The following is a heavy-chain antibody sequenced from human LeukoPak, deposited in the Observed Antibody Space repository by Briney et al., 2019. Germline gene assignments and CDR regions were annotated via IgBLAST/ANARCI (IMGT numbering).Heavy chain of an antibody. D-gene: IGHD2-21*01. J-gene: IGHJ6*03. CDR3: AKHLGSHSFLFYYMDV. CDR2: LSGSGTAT. Sequence: GGSLRLSCEASQFTFSRFAMSWIRQAPGTGLEWVSTLSGSGTATYYADSVKGRFTTSRDNSKDTLYLQMDNLRAGDTAVYYCAKHLGSHSFLFYYMDVWGTGTSVIVSS. V-gene: IGHV3-23*01. CDR1: QFTFSRFA.